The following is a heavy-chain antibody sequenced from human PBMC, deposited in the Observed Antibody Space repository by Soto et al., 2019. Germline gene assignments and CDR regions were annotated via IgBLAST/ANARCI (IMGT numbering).Heavy chain of an antibody. V-gene: IGHV5-51*01. J-gene: IGHJ4*02. CDR2: IYPGDHES. D-gene: IGHD3-9*01. Sequence: PGESLKISCQRSGYTFSNFWIGWVRQLPGQGLEWMGIIYPGDHESRYSPSFLGKVTISAETSITTAYLQWSGFEASNSVFYLCARSSCSRRYFDFWGQGALVTVSS. CDR1: GYTFSNFW. CDR3: ARSSCSRRYFDF.